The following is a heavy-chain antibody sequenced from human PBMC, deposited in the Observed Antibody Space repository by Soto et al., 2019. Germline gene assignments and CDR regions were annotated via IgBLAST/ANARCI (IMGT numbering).Heavy chain of an antibody. CDR1: GCTFDDYG. J-gene: IGHJ6*03. CDR2: INWNGGST. CDR3: AKLYALYYMDV. D-gene: IGHD1-1*01. V-gene: IGHV3-20*04. Sequence: GGSLRLSCAASGCTFDDYGMSWVRQAPGKGLEWVSGINWNGGSTGYADSVKGRFTISRDNSKNTLYLQMNSLRAEDTAVYYCAKLYALYYMDVWGKGTTVTVSS.